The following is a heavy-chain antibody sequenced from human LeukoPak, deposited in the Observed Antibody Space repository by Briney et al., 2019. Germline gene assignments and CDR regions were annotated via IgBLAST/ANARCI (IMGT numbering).Heavy chain of an antibody. CDR1: GFTFNNYA. CDR2: IYRGGTT. V-gene: IGHV3-53*01. Sequence: GGSLRLSCEASGFTFNNYAMSWVRQAPGKGLEWVSVIYRGGTTYYADSVKGRFTISRDNSKNTVYLQMNSLRAEDTAVYYCARALYEFCSGGSCYSYYFEYWGQGTLVTVSS. D-gene: IGHD2-15*01. CDR3: ARALYEFCSGGSCYSYYFEY. J-gene: IGHJ4*02.